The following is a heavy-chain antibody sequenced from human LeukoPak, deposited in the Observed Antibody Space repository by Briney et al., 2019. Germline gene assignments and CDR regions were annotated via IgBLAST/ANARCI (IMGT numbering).Heavy chain of an antibody. CDR3: ARHCCSGPAKRVFDI. V-gene: IGHV4-39*01. Sequence: SETLSLTCTVSGGSIISSDYHWGWVRQPPGKGLEWIGTISYSGNTDYNPSLRSRVTISEDTSNNQSSLRLGSVTAADTAVYHCARHCCSGPAKRVFDIWGQGTMVTVSS. CDR2: ISYSGNT. J-gene: IGHJ3*02. CDR1: GGSIISSDYH. D-gene: IGHD2-15*01.